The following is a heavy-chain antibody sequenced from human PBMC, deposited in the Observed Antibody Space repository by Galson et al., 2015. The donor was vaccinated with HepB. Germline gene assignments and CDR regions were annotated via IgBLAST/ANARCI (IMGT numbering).Heavy chain of an antibody. CDR2: IKSKTDGGTI. CDR1: GFTFSNVW. Sequence: SLRLSCAASGFTFSNVWMSWVRQAPGKGLEWVGRIKSKTDGGTIDYTTPVKGRFTISRDDSKNTLYLQMNSLKTEDTAVYYCTTVGWSGGSPELYWGQGTLVTVSS. CDR3: TTVGWSGGSPELY. D-gene: IGHD3-3*01. J-gene: IGHJ4*02. V-gene: IGHV3-15*01.